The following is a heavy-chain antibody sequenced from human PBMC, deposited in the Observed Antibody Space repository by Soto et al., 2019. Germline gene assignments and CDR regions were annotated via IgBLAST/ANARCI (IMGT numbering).Heavy chain of an antibody. CDR1: GFTFSSYV. CDR3: AKDGDSSGWSD. D-gene: IGHD6-19*01. J-gene: IGHJ4*02. Sequence: EVHLLESGGGLVQPGGSLGLSCAASGFTFSSYVMTWVRQAPGKGLEWVSAISGSGGSTYYADSVKGRFTISRDNSKNTLYLQMNSLRAEDTAVYYCAKDGDSSGWSDWGQGTLVTVSS. V-gene: IGHV3-23*01. CDR2: ISGSGGST.